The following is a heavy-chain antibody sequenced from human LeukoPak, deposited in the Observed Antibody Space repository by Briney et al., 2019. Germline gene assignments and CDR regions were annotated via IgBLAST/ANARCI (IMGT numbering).Heavy chain of an antibody. CDR2: IYYSGST. D-gene: IGHD2-15*01. V-gene: IGHV4-59*08. Sequence: SETLSLTCTVSGGSISRYYWSWIRQPPGKGLEWIGYIYYSGSTNYNPSLKSRVTISVDTSKNQFSLKLSSVTAADTAVYYCARQYCSGGSRYSAVGYWGQGTLVTVSS. CDR1: GGSISRYY. CDR3: ARQYCSGGSRYSAVGY. J-gene: IGHJ4*02.